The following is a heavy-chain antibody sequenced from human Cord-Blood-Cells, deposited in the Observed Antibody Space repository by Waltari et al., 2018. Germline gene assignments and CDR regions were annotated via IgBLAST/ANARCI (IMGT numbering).Heavy chain of an antibody. CDR1: GGSISSYY. Sequence: QVQLQESGPGLVKPSETLSLTCTVPGGSISSYYRSWIRQPPGKGLEWIGYIYYSGSTNYNPSLKSRVTISVDTSKNQFSLKLSSVTAADTAVYYCARASEGIVGAFDYWGQGTLVTVSS. CDR2: IYYSGST. CDR3: ARASEGIVGAFDY. J-gene: IGHJ4*02. D-gene: IGHD1-26*01. V-gene: IGHV4-59*01.